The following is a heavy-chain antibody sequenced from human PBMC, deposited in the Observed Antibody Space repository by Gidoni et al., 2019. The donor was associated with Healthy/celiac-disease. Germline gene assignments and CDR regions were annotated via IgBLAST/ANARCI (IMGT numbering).Heavy chain of an antibody. Sequence: EVQLVESGGGLVQPGGSLRLSCAASGFTVSSNYMSWVRQAPGKGLEWVSVIYSGGSTYYADSVKGRFTISRHNSKNTLYLQMNSLRAEDTAVYYCARDLYKSGDSSGYPRYYYYGMDVWGQGTTVTVSS. CDR3: ARDLYKSGDSSGYPRYYYYGMDV. V-gene: IGHV3-53*04. CDR2: IYSGGST. J-gene: IGHJ6*02. D-gene: IGHD3-22*01. CDR1: GFTVSSNY.